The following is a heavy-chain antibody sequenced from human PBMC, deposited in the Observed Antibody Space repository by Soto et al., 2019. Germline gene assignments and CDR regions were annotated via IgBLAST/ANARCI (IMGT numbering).Heavy chain of an antibody. Sequence: EVQLLQSGGGLVQPGGSLRLSCVGSGFTFSRYAMIWVRQTPGKGLEWVSGIGDRGTTTYYADSVKGRFTISRDNSGNTLFLQMNSLRAEDTAVYYCAKDRLGDYYYYGMDVWDQGTTVTVS. CDR3: AKDRLGDYYYYGMDV. J-gene: IGHJ6*02. CDR1: GFTFSRYA. CDR2: IGDRGTTT. V-gene: IGHV3-23*01. D-gene: IGHD4-17*01.